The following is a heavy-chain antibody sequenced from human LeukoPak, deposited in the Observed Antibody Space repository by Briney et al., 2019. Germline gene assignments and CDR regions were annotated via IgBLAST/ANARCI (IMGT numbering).Heavy chain of an antibody. CDR1: GGSITNTNY. J-gene: IGHJ3*02. D-gene: IGHD4/OR15-4a*01. CDR3: ARLPTLVSAFDI. V-gene: IGHV4-39*01. CDR2: IYYSGSS. Sequence: SETLSLTCGVSGGSITNTNYWTWVRQPPGKGLEWIGNIYYSGSSYYNPSLKSRVTISLDTSKNQFSLKLSSVTAADTAVYYCARLPTLVSAFDIWGQGTMVTVSS.